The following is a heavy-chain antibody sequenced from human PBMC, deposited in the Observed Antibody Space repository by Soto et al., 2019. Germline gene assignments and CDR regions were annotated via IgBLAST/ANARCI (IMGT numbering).Heavy chain of an antibody. D-gene: IGHD6-19*01. CDR1: GFTFGDYA. CDR3: ARDSYSSGWSFDS. V-gene: IGHV3-49*04. CDR2: IRSKAYGGTT. J-gene: IGHJ4*02. Sequence: PGGSLRLSCTASGFTFGDYAMSWVRQAPGKGLEWVGFIRSKAYGGTTEYAASVKGRFTISRDDSKSIAYLQMNSLKTEDTAVYYCARDSYSSGWSFDSWGQGTLVTAPQ.